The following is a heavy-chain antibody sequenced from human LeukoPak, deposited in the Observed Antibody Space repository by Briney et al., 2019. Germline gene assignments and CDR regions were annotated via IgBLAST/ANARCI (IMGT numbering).Heavy chain of an antibody. CDR3: ARGSYGDYDY. Sequence: GGSLRLSCAASGFTFSNYSMNWVRQAPGKGLEWVSSISPDSTYIYYADAVKGRFTISRDNAKNSLYLQMNSLRAEDTAVYYCARGSYGDYDYWGQGSLVTVSS. V-gene: IGHV3-21*01. CDR2: ISPDSTYI. J-gene: IGHJ4*02. D-gene: IGHD4-17*01. CDR1: GFTFSNYS.